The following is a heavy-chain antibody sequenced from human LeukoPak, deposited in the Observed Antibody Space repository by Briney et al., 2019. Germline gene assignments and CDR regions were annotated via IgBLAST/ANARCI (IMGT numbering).Heavy chain of an antibody. D-gene: IGHD6-6*01. CDR1: GGSVSSDSYF. J-gene: IGHJ4*02. CDR2: IYTSGRT. V-gene: IGHV4-61*01. CDR3: ARDPQLGPFDY. Sequence: SETLSLTCTVSGGSVSSDSYFWTWIRQPPGKGLEWIGRIYTSGRTNYNPSLKSRVTMSVDTSKKQFSLKLSSVTAADTAVYYCARDPQLGPFDYWGREPWSPSPQ.